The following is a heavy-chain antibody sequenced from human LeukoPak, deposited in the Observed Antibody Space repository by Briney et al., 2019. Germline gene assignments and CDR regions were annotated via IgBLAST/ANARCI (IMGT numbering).Heavy chain of an antibody. CDR3: ARLIAEVGRGTNYFDT. D-gene: IGHD2-21*01. V-gene: IGHV4-4*07. CDR2: VYISGDT. J-gene: IGHJ4*02. Sequence: PSETLSLTCTVSGASVTTSYWSSIRQSAGKGLEWIGRVYISGDTKYNPSLMGRVFMSLDVSKGQFSLSLRSVTAVDTAVYFCARLIAEVGRGTNYFDTWGQGTPVTVSS. CDR1: GASVTTSY.